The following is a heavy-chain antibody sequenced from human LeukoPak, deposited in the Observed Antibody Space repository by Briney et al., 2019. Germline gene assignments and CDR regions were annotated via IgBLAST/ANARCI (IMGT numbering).Heavy chain of an antibody. CDR3: ARDFDDVNGDFYYLPDF. Sequence: GGSLRLSCAASGFQFSRNGMHWVRQAPGKGLEWVAFIRYDGTKKFYGDSVRGRFTISRDNSKNTLYLEMNSLRHEDTAVYSCARDFDDVNGDFYYLPDFWGQGTLVSVSS. CDR1: GFQFSRNG. D-gene: IGHD2-21*01. CDR2: IRYDGTKK. J-gene: IGHJ4*02. V-gene: IGHV3-30*02.